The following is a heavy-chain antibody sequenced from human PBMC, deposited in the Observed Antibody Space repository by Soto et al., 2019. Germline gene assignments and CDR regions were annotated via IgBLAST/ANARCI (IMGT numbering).Heavy chain of an antibody. J-gene: IGHJ4*02. CDR3: AKAATVVTLYYFDY. V-gene: IGHV3-23*01. D-gene: IGHD4-17*01. CDR2: ITDSGGST. Sequence: EVQLLESGGGLVQPGGSLRLSCAASGFTFSSYAMSWVRQAPGKGLEWVSAITDSGGSTYYADSVKGRFTISRDNSKNTVYLQMNSLRAEDTAVYYCAKAATVVTLYYFDYWGQGTLVTVSS. CDR1: GFTFSSYA.